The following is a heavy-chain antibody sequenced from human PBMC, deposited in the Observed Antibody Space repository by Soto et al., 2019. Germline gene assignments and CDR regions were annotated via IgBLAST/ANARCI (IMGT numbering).Heavy chain of an antibody. Sequence: QVQLQQWGAGLLKPSETLSLTCAVYGGSFSGYYWSWIRQPPGKGLEWIGEINHSGSTNYNPSLKSXXTXSXXTSKNQFSLKLSSVTAADTAVYYCASGWFYYGMDVWGQGTTVTVSS. V-gene: IGHV4-34*01. D-gene: IGHD3-9*01. CDR1: GGSFSGYY. J-gene: IGHJ6*02. CDR3: ASGWFYYGMDV. CDR2: INHSGST.